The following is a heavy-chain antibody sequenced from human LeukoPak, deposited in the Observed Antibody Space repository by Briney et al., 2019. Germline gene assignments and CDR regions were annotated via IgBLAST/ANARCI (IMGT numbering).Heavy chain of an antibody. CDR1: GFTFSNSG. CDR2: IWNDGSNQ. V-gene: IGHV3-33*06. CDR3: AKDAGTVARGPIITAPGRFDS. D-gene: IGHD3-10*01. Sequence: PGGSLRLSCGASGFTFSNSGMHWVRQAPGKGLEWVALIWNDGSNQCYTESVEGRFTISRDNSKNMLYLQMNNLRADDTAVYYCAKDAGTVARGPIITAPGRFDSWGQGTLVTVS. J-gene: IGHJ5*01.